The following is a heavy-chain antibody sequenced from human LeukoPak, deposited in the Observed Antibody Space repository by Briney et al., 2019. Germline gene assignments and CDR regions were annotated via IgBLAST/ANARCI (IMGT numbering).Heavy chain of an antibody. Sequence: PSETLSLTCTVSGGSISSYYWSWIRQPAGKGLEWIGRIYTSGSTNYNPSLKSRVTMSVDTSKNQFSLRLSSVTAADTAVYYCAREVVVVPAAIRNYYYYGMDVWGQGTTVTVSS. D-gene: IGHD2-2*01. CDR1: GGSISSYY. V-gene: IGHV4-4*07. CDR2: IYTSGST. CDR3: AREVVVVPAAIRNYYYYGMDV. J-gene: IGHJ6*02.